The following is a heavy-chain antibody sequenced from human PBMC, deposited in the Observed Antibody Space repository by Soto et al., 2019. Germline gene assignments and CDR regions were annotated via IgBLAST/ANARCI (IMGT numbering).Heavy chain of an antibody. Sequence: ASVKVSFKVSGYTLTELSMHWVRQAPGKGLEWMGGFDPEDGETIYAQKFQGRVTMTEDTSTDTAYMELSSLRSEDTAVYYCATGDRDGYNTIXFDYWGQGTLVTVSS. CDR3: ATGDRDGYNTIXFDY. CDR1: GYTLTELS. V-gene: IGHV1-24*01. J-gene: IGHJ4*02. D-gene: IGHD5-12*01. CDR2: FDPEDGET.